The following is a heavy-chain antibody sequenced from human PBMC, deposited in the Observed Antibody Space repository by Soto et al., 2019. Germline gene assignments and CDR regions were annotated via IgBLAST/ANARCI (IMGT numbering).Heavy chain of an antibody. J-gene: IGHJ4*02. CDR1: GYTFTSYA. CDR2: INAGNGNT. CDR3: ARVSGGGGFDY. V-gene: IGHV1-3*01. Sequence: QVQLVQSGAEVKKPGASVKVSCKASGYTFTSYAMHWVRQAPGQRLEWMGWINAGNGNTKYSQKFQGRVTITRDTSASTAYMGLSSLRSEGTGVYYCARVSGGGGFDYWGQGTLVTVSS. D-gene: IGHD3-10*01.